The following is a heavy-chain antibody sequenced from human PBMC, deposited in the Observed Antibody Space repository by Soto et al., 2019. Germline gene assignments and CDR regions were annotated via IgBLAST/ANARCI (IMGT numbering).Heavy chain of an antibody. D-gene: IGHD3-3*01. Sequence: SETLSLTCTVSGGSISSYYWSWIRQPPGKGLEWIGYIYYSGSTNYNPSLKSRVTISVDTSKNQFSLKLSSVTAADTAVYYCARANYDFWSGYKIDYWGQGTLVTVSS. CDR1: GGSISSYY. V-gene: IGHV4-59*01. CDR3: ARANYDFWSGYKIDY. J-gene: IGHJ4*02. CDR2: IYYSGST.